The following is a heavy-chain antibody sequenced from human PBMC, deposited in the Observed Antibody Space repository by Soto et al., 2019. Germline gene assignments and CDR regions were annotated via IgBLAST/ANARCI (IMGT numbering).Heavy chain of an antibody. CDR1: GFTFRSYG. CDR2: ISYDGSNK. CDR3: AKGGVGSTSNAFAI. D-gene: IGHD1-26*01. J-gene: IGHJ3*02. Sequence: QVQLVESGGGVVQPGRSLRLSCAASGFTFRSYGMHWVRQAPGKGLEWVAVISYDGSNKYYADSVKGRFTISRDNSKNTLYLQMNILRAEDTAVYYCAKGGVGSTSNAFAIWGQGTMVTVSS. V-gene: IGHV3-30*18.